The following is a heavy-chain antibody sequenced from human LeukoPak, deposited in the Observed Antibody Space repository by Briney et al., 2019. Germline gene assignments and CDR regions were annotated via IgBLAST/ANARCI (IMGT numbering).Heavy chain of an antibody. Sequence: PGGSLRLSCAASGFTVSSNYMSWVCQAPGKGLEWVSVIYSGGSTYYADSVKGRFTISRDNSKNTLYLQMNSLRAEDTAVYYCARDLPPPGIAAAGTSQDYWGQGTLVTVSS. CDR1: GFTVSSNY. D-gene: IGHD6-13*01. CDR3: ARDLPPPGIAAAGTSQDY. CDR2: IYSGGST. V-gene: IGHV3-66*01. J-gene: IGHJ4*02.